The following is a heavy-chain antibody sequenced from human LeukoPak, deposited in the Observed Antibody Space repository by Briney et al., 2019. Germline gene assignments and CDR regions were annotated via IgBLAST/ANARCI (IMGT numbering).Heavy chain of an antibody. V-gene: IGHV4-30-4*01. J-gene: IGHJ4*02. CDR3: ARGPPTPYCSSTSCYSDY. D-gene: IGHD2-2*02. CDR2: IYYSGST. CDR1: GGSLSSGDYY. Sequence: PSQTLSLTCTVSGGSLSSGDYYWSWLRQPPGTGLEWFGYIYYSGSTYYNPSLKSRVVISIDRSKNQFSLNLSSVTAADTAVYYCARGPPTPYCSSTSCYSDYWGQGTLVTVSS.